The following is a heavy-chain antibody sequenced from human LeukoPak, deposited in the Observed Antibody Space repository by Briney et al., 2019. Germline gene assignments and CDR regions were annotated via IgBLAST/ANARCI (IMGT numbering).Heavy chain of an antibody. D-gene: IGHD3-22*01. J-gene: IGHJ3*02. Sequence: GGSLRLSCAASGFTFSSYAMSWVRQAPGRGLEWVSAISGSGNSTYYADSVKGRFTISRDNSKSTLYLQMNSLRAEDTAVYYCAKISYYDSSGSYAFDIWGQGTMVTVSS. CDR1: GFTFSSYA. CDR3: AKISYYDSSGSYAFDI. CDR2: ISGSGNST. V-gene: IGHV3-23*01.